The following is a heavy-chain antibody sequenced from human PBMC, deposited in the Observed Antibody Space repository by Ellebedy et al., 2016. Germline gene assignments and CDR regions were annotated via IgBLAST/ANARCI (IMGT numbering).Heavy chain of an antibody. CDR3: ARGPGYSYVDY. CDR2: MNPNSGNT. J-gene: IGHJ4*02. V-gene: IGHV1-8*01. D-gene: IGHD5-18*01. Sequence: ASVKVSXKASGYTFTSYDINWVRQATGQGLEWMGWMNPNSGNTGYAQKFQGRVTMTRDTSISTAYMELSRLRSDDTAVYYCARGPGYSYVDYWGQGTLVTVSS. CDR1: GYTFTSYD.